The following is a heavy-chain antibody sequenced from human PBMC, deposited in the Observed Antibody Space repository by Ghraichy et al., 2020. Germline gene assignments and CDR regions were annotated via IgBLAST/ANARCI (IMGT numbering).Heavy chain of an antibody. CDR3: ARSLGGYSSGWTTDAFDI. CDR1: GHTFTGYY. CDR2: INPNSGGT. D-gene: IGHD6-19*01. V-gene: IGHV1-2*04. J-gene: IGHJ3*02. Sequence: ASVKVSCKDSGHTFTGYYMHWVRQAPGQGLAWMGWINPNSGGTHYAQQFQGWVTMTRDTSISTAYMELGRLRSDDTAVYYCARSLGGYSSGWTTDAFDIWGQGTMVTVSS.